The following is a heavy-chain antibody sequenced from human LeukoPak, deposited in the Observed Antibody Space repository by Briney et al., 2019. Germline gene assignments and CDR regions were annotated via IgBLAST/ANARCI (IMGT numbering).Heavy chain of an antibody. V-gene: IGHV3-73*01. CDR2: IRSKANSYAT. CDR1: GFTFSGSA. D-gene: IGHD1-7*01. CDR3: TRTIIGTTTPFDY. J-gene: IGHJ4*02. Sequence: GGSLRLSCAASGFTFSGSAMHWVRQASGKGLEWVGRIRSKANSYATAYAASVKGRVTISRDDSKNTAYLQTNSLKTEDTAVYYCTRTIIGTTTPFDYWGQGTLVTVSS.